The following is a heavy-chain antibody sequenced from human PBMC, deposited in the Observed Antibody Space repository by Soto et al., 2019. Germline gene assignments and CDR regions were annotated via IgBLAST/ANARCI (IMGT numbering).Heavy chain of an antibody. D-gene: IGHD3-3*01. V-gene: IGHV4-31*03. CDR3: ARASTYYDFWSGAPYYYYYGMDV. Sequence: SETLSLTCTVSGGSISSGGYYWSWIRQHPGKGLEWIGYIYYSGSTYYNPSLKSRVTISVDTSKNQFSLKLSSVTAADTAVYYCARASTYYDFWSGAPYYYYYGMDVWGQGTTVTVSS. J-gene: IGHJ6*02. CDR2: IYYSGST. CDR1: GGSISSGGYY.